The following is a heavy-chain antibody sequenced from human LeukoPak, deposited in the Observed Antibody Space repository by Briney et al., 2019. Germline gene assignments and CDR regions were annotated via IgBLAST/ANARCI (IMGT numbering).Heavy chain of an antibody. CDR2: IIPILGIA. V-gene: IGHV1-69*04. CDR1: GGTFSSYA. CDR3: ARGHIVVVVAGGVFDY. Sequence: ASVKVSCKASGGTFSSYAISWVRQAPGQGLEWMGRIIPILGIANYAQKFQGRVTITADKSTSTAYMELSSLRSEDTAVYYCARGHIVVVVAGGVFDYWGQGTPVTVSS. D-gene: IGHD2-15*01. J-gene: IGHJ4*02.